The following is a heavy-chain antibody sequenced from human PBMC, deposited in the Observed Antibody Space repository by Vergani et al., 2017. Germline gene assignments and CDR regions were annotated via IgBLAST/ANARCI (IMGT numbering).Heavy chain of an antibody. CDR3: ARDADYGDYGEYWFEP. Sequence: QVQLVPSGAEVKKPGASVKVSCKASGYTFTSYGISWVRQAPGQGLEWMGWISAYNGNTNYAQRLQGRVTMTPDTSTCTAYMELRSLRSDDTAVYYCARDADYGDYGEYWFEPWGQGTLVTVSS. CDR1: GYTFTSYG. J-gene: IGHJ5*02. D-gene: IGHD4-17*01. V-gene: IGHV1-18*01. CDR2: ISAYNGNT.